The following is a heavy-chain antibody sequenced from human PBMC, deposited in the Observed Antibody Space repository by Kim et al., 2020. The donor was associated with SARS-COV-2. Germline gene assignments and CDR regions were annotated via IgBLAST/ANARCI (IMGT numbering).Heavy chain of an antibody. D-gene: IGHD6-13*01. CDR2: IYYTGTT. Sequence: SETLSLTCTVSGVSISSSSYFWGWIRQPPGKGLEWIGSIYYTGTTYYNPSLKSRLTISVDTSKNQLSLKLSSVTAADTAVHYCVRHPRLAAAGTAYYFYYMDVWGKGTTVTVSS. CDR1: GVSISSSSYF. V-gene: IGHV4-39*01. CDR3: VRHPRLAAAGTAYYFYYMDV. J-gene: IGHJ6*03.